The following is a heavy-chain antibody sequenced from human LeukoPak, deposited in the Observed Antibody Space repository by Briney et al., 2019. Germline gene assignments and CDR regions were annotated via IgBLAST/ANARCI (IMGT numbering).Heavy chain of an antibody. CDR3: ARGKGIAAAGRGYYFDY. J-gene: IGHJ4*02. CDR2: INPSGGST. CDR1: GYTFTSYY. V-gene: IGHV1-46*01. D-gene: IGHD6-13*01. Sequence: ASVKVSCKASGYTFTSYYMHWVRQAPGQGLEWMGIINPSGGSTSYAQKFQGRVTMTRDMSASTVYMELSSLRSEDTAVYYCARGKGIAAAGRGYYFDYWGQGTLVTVSS.